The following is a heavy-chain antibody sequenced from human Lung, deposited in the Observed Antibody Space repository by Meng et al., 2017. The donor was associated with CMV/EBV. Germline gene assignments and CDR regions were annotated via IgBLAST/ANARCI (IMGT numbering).Heavy chain of an antibody. J-gene: IGHJ4*02. V-gene: IGHV1-69*04. D-gene: IGHD2-15*01. CDR1: LNSYA. CDR3: AERREVVVAAYFSYYFDH. CDR2: IVPTLGVA. Sequence: LNSYAMTWVRRAPGHGPEWMEWIVPTLGVASYAKQVQNRVSILTNNSASTSYMELRSLSSGKSAIYYCAERREVVVAAYFSYYFDHWGRGALVTVSS.